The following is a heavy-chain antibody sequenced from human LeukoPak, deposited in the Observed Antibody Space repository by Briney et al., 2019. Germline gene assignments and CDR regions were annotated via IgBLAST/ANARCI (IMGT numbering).Heavy chain of an antibody. CDR3: ALIVATMGNFDY. D-gene: IGHD5-12*01. V-gene: IGHV3-23*01. J-gene: IGHJ4*02. Sequence: PGGSLRLSCAASGFTFNTHALSWVRQAPGKGLEWVAAISDTGELTYSADSVRGRFAISRDNSKNTVFLQMSRLRAEDTAVYYCALIVATMGNFDYWGQGTLVTVSS. CDR1: GFTFNTHA. CDR2: ISDTGELT.